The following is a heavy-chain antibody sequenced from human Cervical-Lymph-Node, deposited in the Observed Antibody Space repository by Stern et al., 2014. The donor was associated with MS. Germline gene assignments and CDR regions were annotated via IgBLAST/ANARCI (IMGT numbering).Heavy chain of an antibody. CDR3: AREEAVAGISV. D-gene: IGHD6-19*01. V-gene: IGHV3-21*01. CDR1: GFTFISYS. Sequence: VQLVESGGGLVTPGGSLRLSCAASGFTFISYSMNWVRQAPGKGLASVSSISSISIYIYYADSVKCRFTISRDNAKNSLYLQMNSLRAEDTAVYYCAREEAVAGISVWGQGTTVTVSS. CDR2: ISSISIYI. J-gene: IGHJ6*02.